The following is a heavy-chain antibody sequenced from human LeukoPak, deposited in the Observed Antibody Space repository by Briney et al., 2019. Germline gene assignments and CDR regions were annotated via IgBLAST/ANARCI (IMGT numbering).Heavy chain of an antibody. J-gene: IGHJ5*02. CDR1: GGSISAYY. CDR2: IYFSGTT. V-gene: IGHV4-59*08. CDR3: ARRRAEGGSNGHYNWFDP. D-gene: IGHD6-13*01. Sequence: SETLSLTCTVSGGSISAYYWGWIRQPPGKGLEWIGYIYFSGTTKYNPSLESRVTISVDTSKNQFSLKLSSVTAADTAVYYCARRRAEGGSNGHYNWFDPWGQGILVTVSS.